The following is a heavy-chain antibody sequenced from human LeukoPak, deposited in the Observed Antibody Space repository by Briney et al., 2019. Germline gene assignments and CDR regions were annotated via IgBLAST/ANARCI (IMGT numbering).Heavy chain of an antibody. CDR3: ARHPKGGPISMVRGVRAKGYYFDY. V-gene: IGHV4-39*01. J-gene: IGHJ4*02. D-gene: IGHD3-10*01. Sequence: PSETLSLTCTVSGGSISSSSYYWGWIRQPPGKGLEWIGEINHSGSTNYNASLKSRVTISVDTSKNQFSLKLSSVTAADTAVYYCARHPKGGPISMVRGVRAKGYYFDYWGQGTLVTVSS. CDR1: GGSISSSSYY. CDR2: INHSGST.